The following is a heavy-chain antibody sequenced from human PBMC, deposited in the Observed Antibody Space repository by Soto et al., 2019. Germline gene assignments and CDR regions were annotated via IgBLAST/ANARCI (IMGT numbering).Heavy chain of an antibody. J-gene: IGHJ4*02. CDR3: ARGPLVVLNYFQS. Sequence: QVQLVQSGTEVKKPGSSVKVSCKASGGTFRNYPINWVRQAPGQGLEWMGSIFPLTDVPDYAQNFQATLTISADQSTNTAYMDLSSLTSDDTAVYFCARGPLVVLNYFQSWGQGTLVTVSS. CDR1: GGTFRNYP. V-gene: IGHV1-69*02. CDR2: IFPLTDVP.